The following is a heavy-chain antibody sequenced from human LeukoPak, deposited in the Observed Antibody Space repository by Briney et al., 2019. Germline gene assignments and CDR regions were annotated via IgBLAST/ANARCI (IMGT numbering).Heavy chain of an antibody. J-gene: IGHJ6*03. Sequence: PSETLSLTCDVSGNSISNNWWSWVRQSPGKGLEWIGEIFHRGIPNYNPSFESRVTMSVDTSKNQLSLNLNSVTAADTAVYYCARVMGASWFFYLDVWGKGTTVTASS. CDR1: GNSISNNW. D-gene: IGHD3-16*02. CDR2: IFHRGIP. CDR3: ARVMGASWFFYLDV. V-gene: IGHV4/OR15-8*01.